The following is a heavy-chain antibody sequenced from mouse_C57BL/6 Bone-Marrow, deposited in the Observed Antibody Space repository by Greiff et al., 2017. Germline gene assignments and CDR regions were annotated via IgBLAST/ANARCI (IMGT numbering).Heavy chain of an antibody. D-gene: IGHD3-2*02. CDR2: IHPNSGST. Sequence: VQLQQSGPELVKPGASVKLSCKASGYTFTSYDINWVKQRPGQGLEWIGMIHPNSGSTNYNEKFKGKATLTVDTSSSTAYMELHSLTSEDSAVYFCARQLRLHYYAMDYWGQGTSVTVSS. V-gene: IGHV1-85*01. J-gene: IGHJ4*01. CDR3: ARQLRLHYYAMDY. CDR1: GYTFTSYD.